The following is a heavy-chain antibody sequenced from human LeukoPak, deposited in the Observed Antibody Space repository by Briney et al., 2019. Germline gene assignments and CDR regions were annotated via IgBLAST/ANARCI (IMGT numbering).Heavy chain of an antibody. Sequence: GGSLRLSCAASGFTFSDYYMSWIRQAPGKGLEWVSYISSSGSTIYYADSVKGRFTISRDNAKNSLYLQMNSLRAEDTAVYYCARRQRLFQTLFGALYYYYMDVWGKGTTVTISS. CDR3: ARRQRLFQTLFGALYYYYMDV. CDR1: GFTFSDYY. J-gene: IGHJ6*03. D-gene: IGHD3-10*02. V-gene: IGHV3-11*04. CDR2: ISSSGSTI.